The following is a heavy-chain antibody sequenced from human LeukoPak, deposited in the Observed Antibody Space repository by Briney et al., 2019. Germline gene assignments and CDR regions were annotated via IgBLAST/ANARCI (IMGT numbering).Heavy chain of an antibody. Sequence: SVTVSLTSSGCTFSCYANSWVRQPHGQGLERKGGSIPSFGRANNSQKFQGRVTTTTDESTSTAYMEQRSLRTEDAAVYYCARDDYGGSAFDIWGQGTMVTVSS. CDR2: SIPSFGRA. CDR3: ARDDYGGSAFDI. V-gene: IGHV1-69*05. J-gene: IGHJ3*02. D-gene: IGHD4-23*01. CDR1: GCTFSCYA.